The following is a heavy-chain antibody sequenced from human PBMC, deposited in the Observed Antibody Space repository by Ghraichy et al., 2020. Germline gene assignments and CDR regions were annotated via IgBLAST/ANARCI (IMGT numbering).Heavy chain of an antibody. CDR1: GGSLSDYY. V-gene: IGHV4-34*01. CDR3: AREIPSYYYDTSGSIREEFDS. CDR2: INDSGRS. D-gene: IGHD3-22*01. Sequence: SETLSLTCAVSGGSLSDYYWTWIRQPPGKGLEWIGEINDSGRSKYKSYLKSRVTISIDTSKNQFSLRLTSVTAADTAVYYCAREIPSYYYDTSGSIREEFDSWGQGTLVTVSS. J-gene: IGHJ4*02.